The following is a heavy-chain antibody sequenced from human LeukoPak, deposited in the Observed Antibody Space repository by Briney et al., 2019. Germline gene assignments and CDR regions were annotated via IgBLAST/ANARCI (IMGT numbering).Heavy chain of an antibody. CDR3: ARALFDAFDI. CDR2: IHYSGST. V-gene: IGHV4-59*08. CDR1: GGSISGYF. J-gene: IGHJ3*02. Sequence: SETLSLTCTVSGGSISGYFWSWIRQPPGKGLEWIGYIHYSGSTNYNPSLKSRVTISVDTSKNQFSLKLSSVTAADTAVYYCARALFDAFDIWGQGTMVTVSS.